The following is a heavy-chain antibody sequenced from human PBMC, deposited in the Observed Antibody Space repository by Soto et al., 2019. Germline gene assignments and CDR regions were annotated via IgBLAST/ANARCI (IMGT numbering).Heavy chain of an antibody. CDR1: GFTFNNAW. J-gene: IGHJ4*02. CDR3: TTAYYAFWSGYAFDY. V-gene: IGHV3-15*07. Sequence: EVQLVESGGGLVKPGGSLRLSCAASGFTFNNAWMNWVRQAPGKGLEWAGHIKSKTDGGTTDYAAPVKGRFTISRDDSKNTSYLQMDSLKTEDTAVYYCTTAYYAFWSGYAFDYWGQGTLVTVSS. D-gene: IGHD3-3*01. CDR2: IKSKTDGGTT.